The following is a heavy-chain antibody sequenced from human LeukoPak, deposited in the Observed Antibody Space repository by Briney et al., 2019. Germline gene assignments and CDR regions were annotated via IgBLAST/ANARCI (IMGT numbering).Heavy chain of an antibody. D-gene: IGHD5-12*01. Sequence: ASVKVSCKASGYTFSAYYIQWVRQAPGQGLEWMGWINPNSGGINYAQKFQGWVTMTTDTSTSTAYMELRRLRSDDTAVYYCARFASVAHFDNWGQGTLVTVSS. CDR3: ARFASVAHFDN. CDR2: INPNSGGI. CDR1: GYTFSAYY. J-gene: IGHJ4*02. V-gene: IGHV1-2*04.